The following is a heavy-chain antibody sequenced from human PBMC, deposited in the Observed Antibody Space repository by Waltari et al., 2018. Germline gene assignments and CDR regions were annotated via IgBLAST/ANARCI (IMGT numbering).Heavy chain of an antibody. J-gene: IGHJ6*03. CDR3: ARGRGLQGFNFYYDMDV. Sequence: QVHLQESGPGRLKPSATLSLTCTVSVGFVNTPYWSWSRRPAGKGLEWIGRVFSSGSTNYNSSLKSRVTMSVDTSKNQISLKLTSVTAAETGIYYCARGRGLQGFNFYYDMDVWGKGSAVTVSS. CDR1: VGFVNTPY. CDR2: VFSSGST. D-gene: IGHD4-4*01. V-gene: IGHV4-4*07.